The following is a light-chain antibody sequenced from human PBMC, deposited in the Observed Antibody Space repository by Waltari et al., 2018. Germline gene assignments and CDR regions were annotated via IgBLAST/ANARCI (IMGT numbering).Light chain of an antibody. Sequence: DIVMTQSPDSLAVSPVERATINCKSSQRILYSSSNQNYLAWYQQKPGQPPKVLIYWASTRESGVPDRFSGSGSGTDFTLTISNLQAEDVAVYYCQQYYSIGGTFGQGTRVDIK. J-gene: IGKJ1*01. V-gene: IGKV4-1*01. CDR2: WAS. CDR1: QRILYSSSNQNY. CDR3: QQYYSIGGT.